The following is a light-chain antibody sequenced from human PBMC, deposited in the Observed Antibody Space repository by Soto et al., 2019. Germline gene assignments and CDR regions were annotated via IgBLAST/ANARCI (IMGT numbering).Light chain of an antibody. CDR2: GAS. CDR3: QQYGSSPLT. V-gene: IGKV3-20*01. J-gene: IGKJ4*01. CDR1: QGVSSSY. Sequence: EIVLTQSPGTMSLSPGERATLSCRASQGVSSSYLAWYQQKPGQAPRLLISGASSRATGIPDRFSASASGRDFTLTISRLEPEDVAVYYCQQYGSSPLTFGGGTKVDIK.